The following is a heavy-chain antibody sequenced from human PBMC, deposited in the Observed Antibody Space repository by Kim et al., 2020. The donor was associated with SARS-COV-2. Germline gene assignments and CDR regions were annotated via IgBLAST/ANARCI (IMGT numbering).Heavy chain of an antibody. CDR3: ASPLRDIVALDAFDI. V-gene: IGHV3-21*01. CDR2: ISSSSSYI. CDR1: GFTFSSYS. D-gene: IGHD5-12*01. Sequence: GGSLRLSCAASGFTFSSYSMNWVRQAPGKGLEWVSSISSSSSYIYYADSVKGRFTISRDNAKNSLYLQMNSLRAEDTAVYYCASPLRDIVALDAFDIWGQWTMVTVSS. J-gene: IGHJ3*02.